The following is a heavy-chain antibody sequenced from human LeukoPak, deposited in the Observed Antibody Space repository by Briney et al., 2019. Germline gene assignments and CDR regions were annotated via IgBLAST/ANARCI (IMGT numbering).Heavy chain of an antibody. CDR3: ARDHYDFWSGYSGVNWFDP. CDR1: GFTFDDYD. CDR2: IYSGGST. J-gene: IGHJ5*02. V-gene: IGHV3-66*02. Sequence: GGSLRLSCAASGFTFDDYDMSWVRQAPGKGLEWVSVIYSGGSTYYADSVKGRFTISRDNSKNTLYLQMNSLRAEDTAVYYCARDHYDFWSGYSGVNWFDPWGQGTLVTVSS. D-gene: IGHD3-3*01.